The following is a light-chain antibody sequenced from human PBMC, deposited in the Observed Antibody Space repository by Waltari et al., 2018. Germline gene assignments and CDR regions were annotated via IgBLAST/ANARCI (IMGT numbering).Light chain of an antibody. CDR2: KDK. J-gene: IGLJ2*01. V-gene: IGLV3-25*03. Sequence: SYELTQPPSVSVSPGQTARITCSGDELPRQNAYWYQQKSRQAPVLVIYKDKDRPSGIPGRVSGSSSGTTVSLTISGVLAEDEADYYCQSLDRSGTVIFGGGTTLTVL. CDR1: ELPRQN. CDR3: QSLDRSGTVI.